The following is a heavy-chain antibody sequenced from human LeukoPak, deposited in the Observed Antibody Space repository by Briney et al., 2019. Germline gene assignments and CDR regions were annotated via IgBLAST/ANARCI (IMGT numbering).Heavy chain of an antibody. D-gene: IGHD4-17*01. CDR1: GFTFVDYA. Sequence: QPGRCLRLSCAAPGFTFVDYAMHWVRQAPGKGLGWVSGFVWDGGSIGYADSVKGGFTIHRDNAKISLYVQMNSLRAENTALYYGAKDANDYGDSDTPDAFDIWRQGTMVTVSS. J-gene: IGHJ3*02. CDR2: FVWDGGSI. CDR3: AKDANDYGDSDTPDAFDI. V-gene: IGHV3-9*01.